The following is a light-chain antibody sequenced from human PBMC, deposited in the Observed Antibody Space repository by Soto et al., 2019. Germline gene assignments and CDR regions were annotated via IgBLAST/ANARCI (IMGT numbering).Light chain of an antibody. CDR1: QSISSW. V-gene: IGKV1-5*01. CDR2: AAS. J-gene: IGKJ1*01. CDR3: QQYNNWPQT. Sequence: DIQITQSPSTLSASVGDRVTVTCRASQSISSWLAWYQQKAGKAPKLLIYAASSLQSGVPSRFSGSGSGTDFTLTISGLQSEDFAVYYCQQYNNWPQTFGQGTKVDIK.